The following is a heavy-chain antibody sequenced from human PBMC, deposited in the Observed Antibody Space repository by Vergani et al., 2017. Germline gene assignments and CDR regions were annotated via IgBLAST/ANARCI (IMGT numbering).Heavy chain of an antibody. D-gene: IGHD5-18*01. CDR3: AREHTAYGY. CDR1: GFTFSSYA. Sequence: EVQLLESGGGLVQPGGSLRLSCAASGFTFSSYAMSWVRQAPGKGLEWVANIKQDGSEKYYVDSVKGRFTISRDNAKNSLYLQMNSLRAEDTAVYYCAREHTAYGYWGQGTLVTVSS. CDR2: IKQDGSEK. J-gene: IGHJ4*02. V-gene: IGHV3-7*01.